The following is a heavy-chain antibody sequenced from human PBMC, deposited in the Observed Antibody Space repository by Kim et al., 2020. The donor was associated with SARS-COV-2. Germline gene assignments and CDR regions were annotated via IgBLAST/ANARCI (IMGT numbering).Heavy chain of an antibody. D-gene: IGHD6-19*01. CDR3: ARDSARAYSSGWYAWDDAFDI. Sequence: SETLSLTCTVSGGSISSYYWSWIRQPPGKGLEWIGYIYYSGSTNYNPSLKSRVTISVDTSKNQFSLKLSSVTAADTAVYYCARDSARAYSSGWYAWDDAFDIWGQGTMVTVSS. CDR1: GGSISSYY. J-gene: IGHJ3*02. CDR2: IYYSGST. V-gene: IGHV4-59*01.